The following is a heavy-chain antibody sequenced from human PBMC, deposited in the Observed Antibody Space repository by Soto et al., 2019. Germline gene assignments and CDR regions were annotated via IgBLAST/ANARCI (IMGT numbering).Heavy chain of an antibody. CDR2: ISSNSAYI. CDR1: GFTFRSFT. Sequence: GGSLRLSCAASGFTFRSFTMNWVRQTPGKGLEWVSTISSNSAYIYYTDALRGRFTISRDNAKNSLHLQMNSLRAEDTAVYYCTRDASRDSSARGWFAPRGTGTLVTVSS. D-gene: IGHD6-13*01. J-gene: IGHJ5*02. CDR3: TRDASRDSSARGWFAP. V-gene: IGHV3-21*01.